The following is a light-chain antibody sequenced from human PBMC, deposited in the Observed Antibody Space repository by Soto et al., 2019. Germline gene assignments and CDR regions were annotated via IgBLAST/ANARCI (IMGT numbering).Light chain of an antibody. Sequence: DIQMTQSPSTLSASVGDRVTITCRASQSISSWLAWYQQKPGKAPKLLIYDASSLESAVPSSFSGSGSGTEFTHTISSLQPNDFATYYCQQYNSYSPTTFGQGTKVEIK. CDR1: QSISSW. J-gene: IGKJ1*01. CDR2: DAS. V-gene: IGKV1-5*01. CDR3: QQYNSYSPTT.